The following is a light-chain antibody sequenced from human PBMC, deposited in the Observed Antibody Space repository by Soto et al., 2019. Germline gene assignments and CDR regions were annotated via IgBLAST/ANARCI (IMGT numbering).Light chain of an antibody. CDR1: QGIRHD. CDR2: AAS. V-gene: IGKV1-6*01. J-gene: IGKJ2*01. Sequence: AIEMTQSPSSLSVSVGDRVTITCRASQGIRHDLGWYQQKPGKAPELLIYAASILQSGVPSRFSGSGSGTDFTLTITSLQHEDFETYYCQQSYSTPYTFGQGTKVDIK. CDR3: QQSYSTPYT.